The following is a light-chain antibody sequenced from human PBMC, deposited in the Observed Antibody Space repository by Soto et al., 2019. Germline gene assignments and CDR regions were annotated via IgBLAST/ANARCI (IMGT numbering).Light chain of an antibody. CDR2: GAS. J-gene: IGKJ2*01. Sequence: LTQLPGTLSLSPGESATLSCRASHRITSNYLAWYQHKPGRPPRLLIAGASSRATGVPDRFSGSGSETDFTLTIDRLEPGDSATYYCQLYCGSDMFTFGPWTKLEI. CDR3: QLYCGSDMFT. V-gene: IGKV3-20*01. CDR1: HRITSNY.